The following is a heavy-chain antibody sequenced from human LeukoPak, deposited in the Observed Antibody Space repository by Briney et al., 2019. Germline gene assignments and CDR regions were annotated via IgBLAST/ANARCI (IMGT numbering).Heavy chain of an antibody. CDR2: IKSKADGKTT. CDR1: RFTFSNAW. CDR3: AIDEPNYAPYDFDY. Sequence: PGGSLRLSCAASRFTFSNAWMNCVHQAPGKGLEWVCRIKSKADGKTTDYAAPVKGRFTISRDDSNNMVYLQMNSLKIEDTAVYYCAIDEPNYAPYDFDYWGQGTLVTVSS. D-gene: IGHD4/OR15-4a*01. V-gene: IGHV3-15*01. J-gene: IGHJ4*02.